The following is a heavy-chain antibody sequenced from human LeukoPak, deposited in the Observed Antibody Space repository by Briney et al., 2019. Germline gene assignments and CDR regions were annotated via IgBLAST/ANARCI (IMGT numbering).Heavy chain of an antibody. J-gene: IGHJ4*02. Sequence: SETLSLTCTVSGGSISTYHWNWLRKSPGKGLEWLGYMQSTGNSNYNPSLKSRVTMSVDMSRNQIVLNLSSVTAADTAVYFCARDKQHSYGRYFDHWGQGTLVTVSS. CDR1: GGSISTYH. CDR2: MQSTGNS. CDR3: ARDKQHSYGRYFDH. V-gene: IGHV4-59*01. D-gene: IGHD5-18*01.